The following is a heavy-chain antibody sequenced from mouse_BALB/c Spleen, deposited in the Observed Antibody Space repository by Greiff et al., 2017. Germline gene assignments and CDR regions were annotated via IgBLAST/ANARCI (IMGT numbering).Heavy chain of an antibody. CDR1: GYAFTNYL. J-gene: IGHJ1*01. Sequence: VKLMESGAELVRPGTSVKVSCKASGYAFTNYLIEWVKQRPGQGLEWIGVINPGSGGTNYNEKFKGKATLTADKSSSTAYMQLSSLTSDDSAVYFCARGDYDWYFDVWGAGTTVTVSS. CDR2: INPGSGGT. V-gene: IGHV1-54*01. D-gene: IGHD2-4*01. CDR3: ARGDYDWYFDV.